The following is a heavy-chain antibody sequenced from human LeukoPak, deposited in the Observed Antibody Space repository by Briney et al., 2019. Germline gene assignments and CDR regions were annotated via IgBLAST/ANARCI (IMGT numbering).Heavy chain of an antibody. Sequence: GGSLRLSCAASGFTFSSYSMNWVRQAPGKGLEWASSISSSSSYIYYADSVKGRFTISRDNAKNSLYLQMNSLRAEDTAVYYCASDPGSPTNYWGQGTLVTVSS. CDR3: ASDPGSPTNY. V-gene: IGHV3-21*01. CDR1: GFTFSSYS. D-gene: IGHD3-10*01. J-gene: IGHJ4*02. CDR2: ISSSSSYI.